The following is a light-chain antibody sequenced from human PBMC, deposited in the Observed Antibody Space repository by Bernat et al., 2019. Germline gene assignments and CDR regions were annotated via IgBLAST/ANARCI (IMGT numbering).Light chain of an antibody. CDR3: HQYSTIPYT. CDR2: WGS. Sequence: DIVVTQSPDSLAVSLGETATINCKSSQSVLFSSNNNNYLAWYQHKSGQPPKLLIYWGSIREYGVPDRFSGSGSGTDFTLTISSLQAEVVAIYYCHQYSTIPYTVGQGTKLEIK. CDR1: QSVLFSSNNNNY. V-gene: IGKV4-1*01. J-gene: IGKJ2*01.